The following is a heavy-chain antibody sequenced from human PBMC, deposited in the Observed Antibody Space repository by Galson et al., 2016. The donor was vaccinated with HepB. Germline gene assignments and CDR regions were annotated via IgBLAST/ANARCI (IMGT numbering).Heavy chain of an antibody. CDR3: AREYTSRGSATYYYVMAV. J-gene: IGHJ6*02. CDR2: VFDSGRT. CDR1: GASVSSESYY. Sequence: SETLSLTCSVPGASVSSESYYWNWIRQPPGKGLEWIGYVFDSGRTNYNPSLRSRATISVDTSSNQFSLKLSFVTAADTAMYYCAREYTSRGSATYYYVMAVWGQGTTVTVSS. D-gene: IGHD2-2*01. V-gene: IGHV4-61*01.